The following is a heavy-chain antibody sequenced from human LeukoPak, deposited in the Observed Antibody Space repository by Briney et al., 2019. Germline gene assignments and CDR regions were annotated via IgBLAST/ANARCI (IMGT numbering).Heavy chain of an antibody. Sequence: KSSETLSLTCAAYGGSFSGYYWSWIRQPPGKGLEWIGEINHSGSTNYNPSLKSRVTISVDTSKNQFSLKLSSVTAADTAVYYCARGIAVAGRVSFDYWGQGTLVTVSS. D-gene: IGHD6-19*01. V-gene: IGHV4-34*01. CDR1: GGSFSGYY. J-gene: IGHJ4*02. CDR3: ARGIAVAGRVSFDY. CDR2: INHSGST.